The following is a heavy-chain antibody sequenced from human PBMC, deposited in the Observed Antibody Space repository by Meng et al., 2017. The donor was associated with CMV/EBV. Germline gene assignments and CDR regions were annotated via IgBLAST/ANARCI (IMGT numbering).Heavy chain of an antibody. CDR1: GGYISSGDYY. CDR2: IYYSVNT. J-gene: IGHJ5*02. D-gene: IGHD7-27*01. V-gene: IGHV4-30-4*08. CDR3: ASTGDSVNWFDP. Sequence: CAFSGGYISSGDYYWSWIRQPPGKGLEWIGYIYYSVNTYYNPSLKSRVSISVDTSKNQFSLKVSSVTAADTAVYYCASTGDSVNWFDPWGQGTLVTVSS.